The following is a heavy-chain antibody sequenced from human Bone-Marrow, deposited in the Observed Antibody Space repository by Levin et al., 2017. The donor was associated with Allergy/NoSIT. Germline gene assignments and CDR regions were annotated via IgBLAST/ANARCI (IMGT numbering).Heavy chain of an antibody. CDR2: INWNSNTI. CDR1: GFTFDDFA. V-gene: IGHV3-9*01. J-gene: IGHJ4*02. D-gene: IGHD3-16*01. CDR3: AKVPSSFGGSYYFPH. Sequence: GGSLRLSCAASGFTFDDFAMHWVRQAPEKGLEWVSGINWNSNTIDYADSVKGRFTISRDNAKNSLYLQMNSLRPEDTAFYYCAKVPSSFGGSYYFPHWGRGTLVTVSS.